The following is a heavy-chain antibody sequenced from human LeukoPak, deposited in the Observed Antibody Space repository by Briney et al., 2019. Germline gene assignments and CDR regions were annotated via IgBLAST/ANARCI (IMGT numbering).Heavy chain of an antibody. V-gene: IGHV5-51*01. D-gene: IGHD3-22*01. CDR1: GYSFTSYW. J-gene: IGHJ4*02. CDR2: IYPGDSDT. Sequence: GESLKISCKGSGYSFTSYWIGWVRQMPGKGREWMGIIYPGDSDTRYSPSFQGQVTISADKSISTAYLQWSSLKASDTAMYYCATTKDYDSSGYSHFDYWGQGTLVTVSS. CDR3: ATTKDYDSSGYSHFDY.